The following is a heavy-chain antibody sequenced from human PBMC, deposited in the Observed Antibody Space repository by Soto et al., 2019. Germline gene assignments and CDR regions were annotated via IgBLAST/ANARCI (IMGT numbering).Heavy chain of an antibody. CDR2: IKSKTDGGTT. CDR3: TTRYGSGSYFFDY. J-gene: IGHJ4*02. V-gene: IGHV3-15*01. D-gene: IGHD3-10*01. Sequence: EVQLVESGGGLVKPGGSLRLSCAASGFTFSNAWMSWVRQAPGKGLEWVGRIKSKTDGGTTDYAAPVKGRFTISRDDSKNTLYLQMNSLKTEDTAVYYCTTRYGSGSYFFDYWSQGTLVTVSS. CDR1: GFTFSNAW.